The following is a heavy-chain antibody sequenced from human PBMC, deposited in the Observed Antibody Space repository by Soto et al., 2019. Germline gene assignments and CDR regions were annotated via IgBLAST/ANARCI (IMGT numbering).Heavy chain of an antibody. CDR2: ISTDNGNT. V-gene: IGHV1-18*01. J-gene: IGHJ6*02. CDR3: ARDQGITTFGVYSMYYYGMDV. CDR1: GYTFTSSG. D-gene: IGHD3-3*01. Sequence: QVQLVQSGAEVKKPGASVKVSCKASGYTFTSSGISWVRQAPGQGLEWMGWISTDNGNTNYAQHLQGRVRMTTDTSTSTAYMDLRGLRADDTAVYYCARDQGITTFGVYSMYYYGMDVWGQGTTVTVSS.